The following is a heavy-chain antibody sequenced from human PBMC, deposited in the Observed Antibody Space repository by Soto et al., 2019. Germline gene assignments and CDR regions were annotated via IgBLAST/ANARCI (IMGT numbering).Heavy chain of an antibody. CDR3: ARDSGYDTTGYSWFDP. CDR2: INPNNGGT. Sequence: GASVKVSCKTSGYTFTDYSIHWVRQAPGQGLEWMGWINPNNGGTSYAQKFQGRVTMTGGTSISTAYMELNSLRSDDTAVYYCARDSGYDTTGYSWFDPWGQGTLVTVSS. D-gene: IGHD3-22*01. CDR1: GYTFTDYS. V-gene: IGHV1-2*02. J-gene: IGHJ5*02.